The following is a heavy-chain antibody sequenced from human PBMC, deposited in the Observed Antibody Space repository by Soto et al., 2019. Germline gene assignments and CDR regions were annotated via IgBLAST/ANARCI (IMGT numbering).Heavy chain of an antibody. V-gene: IGHV2-70*11. D-gene: IGHD3-10*01. CDR2: IDWDDDK. J-gene: IGHJ4*02. CDR1: GFSVSTTGMC. Sequence: SGPTLVNPTQTLTLTCTFSGFSVSTTGMCVSWIRQPPGKALEWLARIDWDDDKYYSTSLKTRLTISKDTSKNQVVLTMTNMDPVDTATYYCARIKLKDVRGVTEYGFFDYWGQGTLVTVSS. CDR3: ARIKLKDVRGVTEYGFFDY.